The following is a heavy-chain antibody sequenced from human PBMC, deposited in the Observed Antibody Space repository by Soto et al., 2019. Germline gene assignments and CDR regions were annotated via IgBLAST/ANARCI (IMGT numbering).Heavy chain of an antibody. CDR3: ARGTYYYDSSGYHPTVY. J-gene: IGHJ4*02. V-gene: IGHV3-30-3*01. D-gene: IGHD3-22*01. Sequence: QVQLVESGGGVVQPGRSLRLSCAASGFTFSSYAMHWVRQAPGKGLEWVAVISYDGSNKYYADSVKGRFTISRDNSKNTLYLQMNSLRVEDTAVYYCARGTYYYDSSGYHPTVYWGQGTLVTVSS. CDR2: ISYDGSNK. CDR1: GFTFSSYA.